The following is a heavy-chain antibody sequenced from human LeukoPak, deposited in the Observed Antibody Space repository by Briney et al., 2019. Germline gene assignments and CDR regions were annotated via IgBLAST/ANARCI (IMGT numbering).Heavy chain of an antibody. CDR1: GFTFSGYY. Sequence: GGSLRLSCAASGFTFSGYYMSWIRQAPGKGLEWVSYISSSATTIYYADSVKGRFTISRDNAKNSLYLQMNSLRAEDTAVYYCARYYYDSSGYYYFDYWGQGTLVTVSS. CDR3: ARYYYDSSGYYYFDY. D-gene: IGHD3-22*01. V-gene: IGHV3-11*01. CDR2: ISSSATTI. J-gene: IGHJ4*02.